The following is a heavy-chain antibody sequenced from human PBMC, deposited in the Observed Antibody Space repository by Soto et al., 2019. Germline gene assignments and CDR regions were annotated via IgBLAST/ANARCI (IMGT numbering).Heavy chain of an antibody. CDR1: GYSFTSYW. CDR3: ARSPGGSGWYVPGHYYYGMDV. V-gene: IGHV5-10-1*01. CDR2: IDPSDSYT. Sequence: PGESLKISCKGSGYSFTSYWISWVRQMPGKGLEWMGRIDPSDSYTNYSPSFQGHVTISADKSISTACLQWSSLKASDTAMYYCARSPGGSGWYVPGHYYYGMDVWGQGTTVTVSS. D-gene: IGHD6-19*01. J-gene: IGHJ6*02.